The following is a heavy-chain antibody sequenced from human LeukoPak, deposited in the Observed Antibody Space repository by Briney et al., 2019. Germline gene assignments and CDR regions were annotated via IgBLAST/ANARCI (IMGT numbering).Heavy chain of an antibody. V-gene: IGHV3-23*01. D-gene: IGHD1-1*01. CDR1: GFTFSSFA. J-gene: IGHJ4*01. CDR3: AKDAWKRFDY. Sequence: GGSLRLSCAASGFTFSSFAMSWVRQAPGKGLEWISGISGSGSTTYYADSVKGRFTISRDNSKNTPYLQMNSLRAEDTAVYYCAKDAWKRFDYWGHGTLVTVSS. CDR2: ISGSGSTT.